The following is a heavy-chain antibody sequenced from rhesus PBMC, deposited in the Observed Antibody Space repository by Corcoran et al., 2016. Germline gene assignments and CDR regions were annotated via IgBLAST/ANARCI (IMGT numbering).Heavy chain of an antibody. CDR3: ARGTGLYGLDS. J-gene: IGHJ6*01. CDR1: GGSISVNY. V-gene: IGHV4-173*01. D-gene: IGHD2-15*01. Sequence: QLQLQESGPGLMKPSETLSLTCAVSGGSISVNYGSWIRQPPGKGLEWIGRISGSGGSNAHNPSLKRRVTISTGTSKNHFSLKLSSVTAADTAVYYCARGTGLYGLDSWGQGVVVTVSS. CDR2: ISGSGGSN.